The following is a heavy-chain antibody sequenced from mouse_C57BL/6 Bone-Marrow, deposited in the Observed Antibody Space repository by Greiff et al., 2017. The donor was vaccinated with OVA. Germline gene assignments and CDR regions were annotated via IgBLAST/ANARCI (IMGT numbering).Heavy chain of an antibody. CDR1: GFSLTNYG. D-gene: IGHD2-5*01. Sequence: QVQLQQSGPGLVQPSQSLSITCTVSGFSLTNYGVHWVRQSPGKGLEWLGAIWSGGSPDYNAAFISRLSISKENSESQVFFKMNSLQADDTAIYYCARMAYYSNSNYFDNWGQGTTLTVSS. J-gene: IGHJ2*01. V-gene: IGHV2-2*01. CDR2: IWSGGSP. CDR3: ARMAYYSNSNYFDN.